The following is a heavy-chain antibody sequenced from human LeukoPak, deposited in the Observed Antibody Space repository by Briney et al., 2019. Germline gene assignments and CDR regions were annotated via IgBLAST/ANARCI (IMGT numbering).Heavy chain of an antibody. D-gene: IGHD3-22*01. V-gene: IGHV3-23*01. Sequence: QSGGSLRLSCAASGFTFSTYAMSWVPQAPGKGLEWVSGITDSGGSTFYADSVKGRFTISRDNSKNTLYLQMNSLRAEDTAVYYCAKLPIVGNWFDPWGQGTLVTVSS. CDR3: AKLPIVGNWFDP. J-gene: IGHJ5*02. CDR1: GFTFSTYA. CDR2: ITDSGGST.